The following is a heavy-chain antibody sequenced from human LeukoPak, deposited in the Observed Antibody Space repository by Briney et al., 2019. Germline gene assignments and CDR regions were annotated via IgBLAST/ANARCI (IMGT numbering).Heavy chain of an antibody. Sequence: SETLSLTCTVSGGSISSSSYYWSWIRQPPGKGLEWIGEINHSGSTNYNPSLKSRVTISVDTSKNQFSLKLSSVTAADTAVYYCARGTQYSSSSGLDFDYWGQGTLVTVSS. CDR2: INHSGST. V-gene: IGHV4-39*07. J-gene: IGHJ4*02. CDR3: ARGTQYSSSSGLDFDY. D-gene: IGHD6-6*01. CDR1: GGSISSSSYY.